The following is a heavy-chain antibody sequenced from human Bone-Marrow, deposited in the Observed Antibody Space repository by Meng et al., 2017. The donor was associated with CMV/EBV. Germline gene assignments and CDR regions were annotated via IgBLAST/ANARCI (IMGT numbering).Heavy chain of an antibody. CDR1: GGSISTYY. Sequence: SETLSLTCIVSGGSISTYYWTWIRQPPGKGLEWIGYMSYSGGTNYNPSLNSRVTISVDTSKNQFSLKLSSVTAADTAVYYCASIYYDFWSGYYTGLGNWFDPWGQGTRVTVSS. CDR3: ASIYYDFWSGYYTGLGNWFDP. J-gene: IGHJ5*02. V-gene: IGHV4-59*12. D-gene: IGHD3-3*01. CDR2: MSYSGGT.